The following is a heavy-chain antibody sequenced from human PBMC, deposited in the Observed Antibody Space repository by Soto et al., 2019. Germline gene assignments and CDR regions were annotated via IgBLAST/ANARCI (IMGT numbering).Heavy chain of an antibody. CDR1: GYSFTGYY. D-gene: IGHD3-10*01. CDR2: INPNSGGT. Sequence: ASVKVCCKASGYSFTGYYMHWVRQAPGQGLEWMGWINPNSGGTNYAQKFQGRVTMTRDTSISTAYMELSRLRSDDTAVYYCARVGLLWFEDYYYYYGMDVWGQGTTVTVSS. J-gene: IGHJ6*02. V-gene: IGHV1-2*02. CDR3: ARVGLLWFEDYYYYYGMDV.